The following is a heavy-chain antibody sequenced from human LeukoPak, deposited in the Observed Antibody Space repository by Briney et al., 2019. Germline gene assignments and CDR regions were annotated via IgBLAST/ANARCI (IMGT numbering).Heavy chain of an antibody. CDR2: IYYSGST. CDR3: ARDGLGSSSPFYYFDY. D-gene: IGHD6-6*01. J-gene: IGHJ4*02. Sequence: SETLSLTCTVSGGSISSYYWSWIRQPPGKGLEWIGYIYYSGSTNYNPSLKSRVTISVDTSKNQFSLKLSSVTAADTDVYYCARDGLGSSSPFYYFDYWGQGTLVTVSS. V-gene: IGHV4-59*01. CDR1: GGSISSYY.